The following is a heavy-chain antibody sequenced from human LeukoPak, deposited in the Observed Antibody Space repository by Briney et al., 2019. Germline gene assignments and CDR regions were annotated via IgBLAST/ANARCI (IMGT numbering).Heavy chain of an antibody. J-gene: IGHJ4*02. Sequence: TSETLSLTCSVYGGSVSSSTYDWGWIRQPPGKGLEWIGNIYYSGTTYYNPSPKSRVTISIDTSKKQFSLKLTSVTAADTAVYYCVRRVLSFSRPSNFDYWGQGILVTLSS. CDR3: VRRVLSFSRPSNFDY. CDR2: IYYSGTT. V-gene: IGHV4-39*01. CDR1: GGSVSSSTYD. D-gene: IGHD2-2*01.